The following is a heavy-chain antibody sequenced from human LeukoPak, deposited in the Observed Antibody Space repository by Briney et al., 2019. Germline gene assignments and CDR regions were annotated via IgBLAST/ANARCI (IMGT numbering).Heavy chain of an antibody. Sequence: ASVKVSCKASGYTFNRYAMQWVRQAPGQRLEWMGWINAGNGNTKYSQKFQGRVTITRDTSASTAYIDLSSLRSEDTAVYYCARGGSAMGFSVADYWGQGTLVTVSS. J-gene: IGHJ4*02. CDR2: INAGNGNT. CDR1: GYTFNRYA. CDR3: ARGGSAMGFSVADY. D-gene: IGHD5-18*01. V-gene: IGHV1-3*01.